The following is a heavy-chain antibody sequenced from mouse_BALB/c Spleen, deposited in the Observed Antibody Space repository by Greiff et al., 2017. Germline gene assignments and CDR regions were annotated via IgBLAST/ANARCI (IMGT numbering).Heavy chain of an antibody. CDR2: IYWDDDK. Sequence: QVTLKESGPGILQPSQTLSLTCSFSGFSLSTSGMGVSWIRQPSGKGLEWLAHIYWDDDKRYNPSLKSRLTISKDTSRNQVFLKITSVDTADTATYYCAREITTGFAYWGQGTLVTVSA. D-gene: IGHD2-4*01. CDR3: AREITTGFAY. V-gene: IGHV8-12*01. CDR1: GFSLSTSGMG. J-gene: IGHJ3*01.